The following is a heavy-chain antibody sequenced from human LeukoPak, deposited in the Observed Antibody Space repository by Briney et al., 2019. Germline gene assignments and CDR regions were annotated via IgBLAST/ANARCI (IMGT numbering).Heavy chain of an antibody. D-gene: IGHD3-3*01. CDR2: ISESGSGT. CDR1: GFTFNTCA. CDR3: AKGVFGVNRAFYY. Sequence: PGGSLRLSCEASGFTFNTCAMSWVRQAPGKGLEWVSAISESGSGTYYADSVTGRFTISRDNSKNTLYLQMNSLRVDDTALYYCAKGVFGVNRAFYYWGQGTLVTVSS. V-gene: IGHV3-23*01. J-gene: IGHJ4*02.